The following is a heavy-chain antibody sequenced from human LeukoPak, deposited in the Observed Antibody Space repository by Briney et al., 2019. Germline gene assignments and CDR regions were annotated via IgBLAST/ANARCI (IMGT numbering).Heavy chain of an antibody. J-gene: IGHJ6*03. CDR2: IYYSGST. CDR3: ARGGILGTDAPYYYYMDV. V-gene: IGHV4-59*01. D-gene: IGHD7-27*01. CDR1: GGSISSYY. Sequence: SETLSLTCTVSGGSISSYYWSWIRQPPGKGLEWIGYIYYSGSTNYNPSLKSRVTISVDTSKNQSSLKLSSVTAADTAVYYCARGGILGTDAPYYYYMDVWGKGTTVTVSS.